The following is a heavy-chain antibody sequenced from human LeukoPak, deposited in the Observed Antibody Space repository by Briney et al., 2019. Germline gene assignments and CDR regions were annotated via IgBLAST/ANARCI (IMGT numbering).Heavy chain of an antibody. J-gene: IGHJ4*02. CDR2: IYYSGST. CDR3: ARSGRVLLDY. CDR1: GGSMSSYY. D-gene: IGHD2-8*01. V-gene: IGHV4-59*07. Sequence: SDTLSLTCTVSGGSMSSYYCSWMRHAPGKGLEWFGYIYYSGSTNYNPSLKSRVTISVDTSKNQFSLKLSSVTAADTAVYYCARSGRVLLDYWRRGTLVTVSS.